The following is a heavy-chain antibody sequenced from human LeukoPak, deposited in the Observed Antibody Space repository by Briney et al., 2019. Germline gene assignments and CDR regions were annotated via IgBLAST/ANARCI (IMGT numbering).Heavy chain of an antibody. CDR3: AREKVEGANWFDP. V-gene: IGHV1-2*02. CDR2: INSNSGGT. CDR1: GYTFTGYY. J-gene: IGHJ5*02. D-gene: IGHD2-15*01. Sequence: ASVKVSCKAFGYTFTGYYMHWVRQAPGQGLEWMGWINSNSGGTNYAQKFQGRVTMTRDTSISTVYMELSRLRSDDTAVYYCAREKVEGANWFDPWGQGTLVTVFS.